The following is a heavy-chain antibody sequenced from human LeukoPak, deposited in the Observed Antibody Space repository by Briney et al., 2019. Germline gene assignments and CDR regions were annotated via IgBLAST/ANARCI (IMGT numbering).Heavy chain of an antibody. CDR2: IRGKAYGGTT. Sequence: GGSLRLSCTASGFTFGDYAMSWFRQAPGKGLEWVGFIRGKAYGGTTEYAASVKGRFTISRDDSKSIAYLQMNSLKTEDKAVYYCTRESPVLLWFGEPSSFDYWGQGTLVTVSS. CDR1: GFTFGDYA. D-gene: IGHD3-10*01. CDR3: TRESPVLLWFGEPSSFDY. J-gene: IGHJ4*02. V-gene: IGHV3-49*03.